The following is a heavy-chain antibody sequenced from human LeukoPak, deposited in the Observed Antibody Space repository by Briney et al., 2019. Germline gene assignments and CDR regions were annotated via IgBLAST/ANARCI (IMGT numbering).Heavy chain of an antibody. D-gene: IGHD3-3*01. J-gene: IGHJ4*02. CDR3: ARDSSQNYDFWSGYFDY. CDR2: IYTSGST. CDR1: GGSISSYY. Sequence: SETLSLTCTVSGGSISSYYWSWIRQPAGKGLEWIGRIYTSGSTNYNPSLKSRVTMSVDTSKNQFPLKLSSVTAADTAVYYCARDSSQNYDFWSGYFDYWGQGTLVTVSS. V-gene: IGHV4-4*07.